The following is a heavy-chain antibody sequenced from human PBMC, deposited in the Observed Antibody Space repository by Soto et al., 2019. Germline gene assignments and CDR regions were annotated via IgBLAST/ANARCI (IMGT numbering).Heavy chain of an antibody. CDR3: AREGDGSDAFDI. D-gene: IGHD3-16*01. CDR1: GFTFSSYG. Sequence: GGSLRLSCAASGFTFSSYGMHWVRQAPGKGLEWVAVIWYDGSNKYYADSVKGRFTISRDNSKNTLYLQMNSLRAEDTAVYYCAREGDGSDAFDIWGQGTMLTVSS. J-gene: IGHJ3*02. CDR2: IWYDGSNK. V-gene: IGHV3-33*01.